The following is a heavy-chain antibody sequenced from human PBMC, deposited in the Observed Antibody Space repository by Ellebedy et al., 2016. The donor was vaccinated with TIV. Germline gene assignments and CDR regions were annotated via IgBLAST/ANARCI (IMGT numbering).Heavy chain of an antibody. Sequence: GESLKISCAASGFSFGSYWMLWVRQPPGKGLEWVSRIKADGSGITYADSVRGRFTISRDNAENTLYLQMDSLRVEDTDVYYCGRERWGLGDYWGQGTLVTVSS. J-gene: IGHJ4*02. CDR3: GRERWGLGDY. CDR2: IKADGSGI. V-gene: IGHV3-74*03. CDR1: GFSFGSYW. D-gene: IGHD7-27*01.